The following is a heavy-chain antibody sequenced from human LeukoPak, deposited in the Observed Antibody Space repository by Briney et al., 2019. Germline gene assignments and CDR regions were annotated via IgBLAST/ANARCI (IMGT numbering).Heavy chain of an antibody. V-gene: IGHV1-8*01. CDR3: ARLAETPDYYSNGGYFYLGY. CDR2: MNPNTGRT. J-gene: IGHJ4*02. CDR1: RYTFTSYD. D-gene: IGHD3-22*01. Sequence: GASVKVSCKASRYTFTSYDINWVREAAGQGREWMGWMNPNTGRTGYAQKFQGRVTMTRDTSISTAYMELSSLRSEDTAVYYCARLAETPDYYSNGGYFYLGYWGQGTPVTVSS.